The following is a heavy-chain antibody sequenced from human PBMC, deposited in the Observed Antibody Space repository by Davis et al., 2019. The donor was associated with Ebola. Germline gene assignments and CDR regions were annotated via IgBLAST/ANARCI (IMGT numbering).Heavy chain of an antibody. CDR3: ASGHIAAAGTGGMDV. J-gene: IGHJ6*02. D-gene: IGHD6-13*01. Sequence: PSETLSLTCTVSGGSVSSGSYYWSWIRQPPGKGLEWIGYIYYSGSTNYNPSLKSRVTMSVDTSKNQFSLKLSSVTAADTAVYYCASGHIAAAGTGGMDVWGQGTTVTVSS. CDR1: GGSVSSGSYY. CDR2: IYYSGST. V-gene: IGHV4-61*01.